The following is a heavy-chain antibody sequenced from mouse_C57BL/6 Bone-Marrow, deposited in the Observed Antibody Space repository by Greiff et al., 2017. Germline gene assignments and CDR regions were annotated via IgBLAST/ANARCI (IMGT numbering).Heavy chain of an antibody. J-gene: IGHJ3*01. CDR3: ARQIYYDYDGRGTWFAY. V-gene: IGHV1-42*01. CDR2: INPSTGGT. Sequence: VQLKQSGPELVKPGASVKISCKASGYSFTGYYMNWVKQSPEKSLEWIGEINPSTGGTTYNQKFKAKATLTVDKSSSTAYMQLKSLTSEDSAVYYCARQIYYDYDGRGTWFAYWGQGTLVTVSA. D-gene: IGHD2-4*01. CDR1: GYSFTGYY.